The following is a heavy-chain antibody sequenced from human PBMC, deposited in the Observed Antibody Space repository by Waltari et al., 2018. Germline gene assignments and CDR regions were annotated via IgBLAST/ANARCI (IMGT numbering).Heavy chain of an antibody. J-gene: IGHJ4*02. CDR3: VRGAKDLQSPFDY. Sequence: EVQLVESWGALVQPGGSLRPSCATPGFTFSDSYMSWVRQAPGKGLEVVANIKQDGSDKYYVDSVKGRFTISRDNAKNSLYLQMNSLRAEDTAVYYWVRGAKDLQSPFDYWGQGTLVTVSS. D-gene: IGHD4-4*01. CDR1: GFTFSDSY. V-gene: IGHV3-7*03. CDR2: IKQDGSDK.